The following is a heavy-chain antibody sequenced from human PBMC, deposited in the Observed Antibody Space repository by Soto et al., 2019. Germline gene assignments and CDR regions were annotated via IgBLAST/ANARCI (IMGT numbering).Heavy chain of an antibody. CDR1: GFTFSSYG. V-gene: IGHV3-33*01. D-gene: IGHD6-13*01. CDR3: AREAFQQPFFDY. CDR2: IWYDGSNK. J-gene: IGHJ4*02. Sequence: QVQLVESGGDVVQPGRSLRLSCAASGFTFSSYGMHWVRQAPGKGLEWVAVIWYDGSNKYYADSVKGRFTISRDNSKNTLYLQMNSLRAEDTAVYYYAREAFQQPFFDYWGQGTLVTVSS.